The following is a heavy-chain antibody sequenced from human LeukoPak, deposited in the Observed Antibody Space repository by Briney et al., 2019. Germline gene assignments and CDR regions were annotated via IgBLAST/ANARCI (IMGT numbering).Heavy chain of an antibody. D-gene: IGHD3-10*01. CDR3: ATLWFGELRAFDI. CDR2: INPNSGDT. J-gene: IGHJ3*02. V-gene: IGHV1-2*02. Sequence: GASVKVSCKASGYTFTGYYMHWVRQAPGQGLEWMGWINPNSGDTNYSQKFQGRVSMTRDTSINTAYMELSSLRSEDTAVYYCATLWFGELRAFDIWGQGTMVTVSS. CDR1: GYTFTGYY.